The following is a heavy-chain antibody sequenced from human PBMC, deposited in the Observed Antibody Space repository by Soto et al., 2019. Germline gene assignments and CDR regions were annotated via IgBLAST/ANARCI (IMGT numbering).Heavy chain of an antibody. CDR3: FQEEDGIRAVRSVSAFLLNRSSDL. CDR2: IYYTGST. D-gene: IGHD2-2*01. J-gene: IGHJ2*01. Sequence: PPGKGLEWIGSIYYTGSTFYNPSLKSRVTISVDTSKNQFSLNLGSVSAADTAVYFFFQEEDGIRAVRSVSAFLLNRSSDL. V-gene: IGHV4-39*03.